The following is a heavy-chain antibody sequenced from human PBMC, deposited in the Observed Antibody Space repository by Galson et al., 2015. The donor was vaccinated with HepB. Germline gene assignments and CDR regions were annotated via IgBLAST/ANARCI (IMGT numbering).Heavy chain of an antibody. Sequence: SLRLSCAASGFTFSSYGMHWVRQAPGKGLEWVALIWYDGSNKYYADSVKGRFTISRDNSKNTLYLQMNSLGAEDTAVYYCARRGGTTGRGGMDVWGQGTTVTVSS. CDR2: IWYDGSNK. D-gene: IGHD2-15*01. V-gene: IGHV3-33*08. CDR1: GFTFSSYG. J-gene: IGHJ6*02. CDR3: ARRGGTTGRGGMDV.